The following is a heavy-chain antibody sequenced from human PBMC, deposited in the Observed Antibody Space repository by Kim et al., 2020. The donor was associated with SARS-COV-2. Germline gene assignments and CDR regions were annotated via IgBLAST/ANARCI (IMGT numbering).Heavy chain of an antibody. CDR1: GFTFSNAW. CDR2: IKSKTDGGTT. J-gene: IGHJ4*02. D-gene: IGHD2-15*01. CDR3: TTDWISAPDIVVALGYFDY. V-gene: IGHV3-15*01. Sequence: GGSLRLSCAASGFTFSNAWMSWVRQAPGKGLEWVGRIKSKTDGGTTDYAAPVKGRFTISRDDSKNTLYLQMNSLKTEDTAVYYCTTDWISAPDIVVALGYFDYWGQGTLITVSS.